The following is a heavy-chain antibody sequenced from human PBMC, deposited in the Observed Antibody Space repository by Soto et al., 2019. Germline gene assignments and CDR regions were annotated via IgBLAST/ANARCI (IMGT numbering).Heavy chain of an antibody. J-gene: IGHJ4*02. CDR3: ARHQSGSGNSNFYF. D-gene: IGHD3-10*01. V-gene: IGHV5-10-1*01. Sequence: PGESLKISCQAFEYSFPIYWISWVRHLPGAGLEWMGRIDPSDSFATYDPSFQGHVTISVDKSTRIVYLQWRSLKASDTATYYCARHQSGSGNSNFYFWGQGTPVTVSS. CDR1: EYSFPIYW. CDR2: IDPSDSFA.